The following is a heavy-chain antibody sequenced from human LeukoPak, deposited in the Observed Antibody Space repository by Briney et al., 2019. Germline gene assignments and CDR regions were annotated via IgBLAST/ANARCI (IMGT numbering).Heavy chain of an antibody. CDR2: INGSGGST. D-gene: IGHD1-1*01. Sequence: GGSLRLSCAASGFTFSSYAMSWVRQAPGKGLEWVSAINGSGGSTYYADSVKGRFTISRDNSKNTLYLQMNSLRAEDTAVYYCAKDPNWNDFLVLGYYYYGMDVWGQGTTVTVSS. CDR3: AKDPNWNDFLVLGYYYYGMDV. CDR1: GFTFSSYA. J-gene: IGHJ6*02. V-gene: IGHV3-23*01.